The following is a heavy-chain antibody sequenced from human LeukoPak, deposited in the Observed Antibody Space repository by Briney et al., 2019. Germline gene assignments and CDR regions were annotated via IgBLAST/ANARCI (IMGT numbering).Heavy chain of an antibody. CDR1: GFTFSSYA. J-gene: IGHJ5*02. CDR2: ISGSGGST. CDR3: AKDIAVVPNLTFDP. Sequence: GGSLRLSCAASGFTFSSYAMSWVRQAPGKGLEWVSAISGSGGSTYYADSVKGRFTISRDNSKNTLYLQMDSLRAEDTAVYYCAKDIAVVPNLTFDPWGQGTLVTVSS. D-gene: IGHD2-15*01. V-gene: IGHV3-23*01.